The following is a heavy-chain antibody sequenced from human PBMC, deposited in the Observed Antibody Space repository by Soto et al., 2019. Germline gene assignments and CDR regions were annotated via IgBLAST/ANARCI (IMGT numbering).Heavy chain of an antibody. CDR2: INAGNGNT. V-gene: IGHV1-3*01. CDR3: ARDLYCSGGSCYSMSFDY. D-gene: IGHD2-15*01. J-gene: IGHJ4*02. Sequence: ASVKVSCKASGYTFTSYAMHWVRQAPGQRLEWMGWINAGNGNTKYSQKFQGRVTITRDTSASTAYMELSSLRSEDTAVYYCARDLYCSGGSCYSMSFDYWGQGTLVTVSS. CDR1: GYTFTSYA.